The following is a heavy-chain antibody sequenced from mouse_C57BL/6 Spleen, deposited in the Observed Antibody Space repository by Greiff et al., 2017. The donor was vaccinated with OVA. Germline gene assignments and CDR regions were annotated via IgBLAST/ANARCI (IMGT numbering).Heavy chain of an antibody. Sequence: VQLKESGGGLVKPGGSLKLSCAASGFTFSDYGMHWVRQAPEKGLEWVAYISSGSSTIYYADTVKGRFTISRDNAKNTLFLQMTSLRSEDTAMYYCARTAGVYYAMDYWGQGTSVTVSS. J-gene: IGHJ4*01. V-gene: IGHV5-17*01. CDR2: ISSGSSTI. CDR3: ARTAGVYYAMDY. CDR1: GFTFSDYG. D-gene: IGHD1-2*01.